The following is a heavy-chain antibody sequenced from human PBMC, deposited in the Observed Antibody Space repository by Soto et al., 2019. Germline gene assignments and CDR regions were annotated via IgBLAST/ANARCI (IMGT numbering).Heavy chain of an antibody. CDR2: FSAGGDST. D-gene: IGHD2-15*01. J-gene: IGHJ4*02. V-gene: IGHV3-23*01. Sequence: GSLRLSCATSGFTFSIYAMSWVRQPPGKGLEWVSVFSAGGDSTYYADSVKGRFTISRDNSKNTLYLQMNSLRAEDTAVYYCAKGDIVVVPPNYWGQGTLVTVSS. CDR1: GFTFSIYA. CDR3: AKGDIVVVPPNY.